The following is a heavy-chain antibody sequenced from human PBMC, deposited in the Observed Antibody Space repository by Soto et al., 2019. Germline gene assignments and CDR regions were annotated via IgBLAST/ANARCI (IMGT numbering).Heavy chain of an antibody. CDR2: TYYRSRWFN. J-gene: IGHJ5*01. CDR1: VDSVSSNSAT. V-gene: IGHV6-1*01. Sequence: SQPLSLTCAISVDSVSSNSATWVWIRQSPSRGLEWLGRTYYRSRWFNDYAGSVKGRITINPDTSNNQFSLQLTSLSPDDTAVYYCARLRGDSWFDFWGQGTRV. CDR3: ARLRGDSWFDF.